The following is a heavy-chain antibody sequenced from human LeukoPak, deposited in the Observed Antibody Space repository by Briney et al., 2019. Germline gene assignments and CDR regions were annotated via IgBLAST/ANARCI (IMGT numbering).Heavy chain of an antibody. V-gene: IGHV3-7*05. J-gene: IGHJ4*02. Sequence: PGESLRLSCAASGFTLSSYWMSWVRQAPGKGLEWAANIKQDGSEKYYVDSVKGRFTISRDNAKNSLYLQMNSLRAEDTAVYYCARSQIPYYYDSSGYYFDYWGQGTLVTVSS. CDR2: IKQDGSEK. D-gene: IGHD3-22*01. CDR3: ARSQIPYYYDSSGYYFDY. CDR1: GFTLSSYW.